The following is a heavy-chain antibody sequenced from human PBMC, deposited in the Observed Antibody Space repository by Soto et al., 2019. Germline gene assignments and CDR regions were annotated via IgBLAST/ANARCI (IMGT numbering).Heavy chain of an antibody. Sequence: QVQLQQSGPGLVKPSQTLSVTWVISGDSVSSNSAPWNWIRQSPSRGLEWLGRTYYRSKWYSDYAATVERRITVNPDTSKNHFSLPLNSVTPEDTAVYYCARGEQYSGRIFDYWGQGTLVTVSS. D-gene: IGHD1-26*01. CDR3: ARGEQYSGRIFDY. CDR2: TYYRSKWYS. CDR1: GDSVSSNSAP. J-gene: IGHJ4*02. V-gene: IGHV6-1*01.